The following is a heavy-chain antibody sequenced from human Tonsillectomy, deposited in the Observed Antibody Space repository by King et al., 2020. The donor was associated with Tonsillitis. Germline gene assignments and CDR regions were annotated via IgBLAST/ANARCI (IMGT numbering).Heavy chain of an antibody. CDR2: IIPIPGIA. CDR3: AREGPGIAAAGTFDY. CDR1: GGTFSNYA. V-gene: IGHV1-69*09. J-gene: IGHJ4*02. Sequence: QLVQSGAEVKKPGSSVKVSCKASGGTFSNYAINWVRQAPGQGLEWMGRIIPIPGIANYAQKFQGRVTITADKSTSTAYMELSSLRSEDTAVYYCAREGPGIAAAGTFDYWGQGTLVTVSS. D-gene: IGHD6-13*01.